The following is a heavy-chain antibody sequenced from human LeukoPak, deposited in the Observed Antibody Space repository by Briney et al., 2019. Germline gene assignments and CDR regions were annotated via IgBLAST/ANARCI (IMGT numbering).Heavy chain of an antibody. CDR2: IYSGGST. D-gene: IGHD6-19*01. CDR3: ARAPEWLIFDY. CDR1: GFTVSSNY. V-gene: IGHV3-53*04. J-gene: IGHJ4*02. Sequence: GGSLRLSCAASGFTVSSNYMSWVRQAPGKGLEWVSVIYSGGSTYYADSVKGRFTISRHNSKNTLCLQMNSLRAEDTAVYYCARAPEWLIFDYWGQGTLVTVSS.